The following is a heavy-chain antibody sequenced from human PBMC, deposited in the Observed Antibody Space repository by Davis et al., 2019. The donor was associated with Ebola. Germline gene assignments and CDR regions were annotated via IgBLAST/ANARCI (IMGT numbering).Heavy chain of an antibody. Sequence: GESLKISCATSGFTFSGYGMHWVRQAPGKGLEWLTVISYDGTNKYYRDSVKGRFTVSRDNSRSTMFLQMNGLRAEDTAPYYCARELLTGDVVFDSWGQGTLVFVSS. J-gene: IGHJ4*02. CDR2: ISYDGTNK. D-gene: IGHD2-21*01. V-gene: IGHV3-33*01. CDR3: ARELLTGDVVFDS. CDR1: GFTFSGYG.